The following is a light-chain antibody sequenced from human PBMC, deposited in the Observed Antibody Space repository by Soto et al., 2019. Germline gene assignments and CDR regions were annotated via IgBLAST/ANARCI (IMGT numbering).Light chain of an antibody. CDR2: GAS. V-gene: IGKV3-15*01. CDR3: QHYNKWPPWT. J-gene: IGKJ1*01. Sequence: EIVMTQSPATLSVSPGERATLSCRASQSVSSNLAWYQQKPGQPPRLLIYGASARATGIPARFSGSGSGTEFTLTISSLQSEDFAVYYCQHYNKWPPWTFGQATK. CDR1: QSVSSN.